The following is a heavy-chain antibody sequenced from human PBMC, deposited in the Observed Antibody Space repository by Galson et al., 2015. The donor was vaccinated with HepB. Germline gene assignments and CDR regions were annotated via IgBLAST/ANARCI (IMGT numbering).Heavy chain of an antibody. D-gene: IGHD2-15*01. CDR1: GFTFSGCD. Sequence: SLRLSCAASGFTFSGCDMHWVRQAPGKGLEWVAVIPYDGSEEHYADSVKGRFTISRDNSKNTLYLQMNSLRDEDTAAYYCAKDIGLRGVACRYFDNWGQGTLVTVSS. CDR3: AKDIGLRGVACRYFDN. V-gene: IGHV3-30*18. J-gene: IGHJ4*02. CDR2: IPYDGSEE.